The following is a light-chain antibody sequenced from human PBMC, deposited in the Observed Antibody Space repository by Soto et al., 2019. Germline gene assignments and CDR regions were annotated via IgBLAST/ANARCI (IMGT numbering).Light chain of an antibody. CDR3: QQSYSTRYT. CDR1: QSISSY. Sequence: DIQMTPSPSSLSASVGDRVTITCRASQSISSYLNWYQQKPGKAPKLLIYAASSLQSGVPSRFSGSGSGTDFTLTISSLQPEDFATYYCQQSYSTRYTFGQGTKLEIK. CDR2: AAS. V-gene: IGKV1-39*01. J-gene: IGKJ2*01.